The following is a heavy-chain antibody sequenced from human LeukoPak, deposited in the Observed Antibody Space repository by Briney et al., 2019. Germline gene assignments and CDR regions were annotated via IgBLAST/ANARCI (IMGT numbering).Heavy chain of an antibody. CDR2: IKQDGSDK. CDR3: ATYHNTLTAKRSYY. D-gene: IGHD2-21*02. V-gene: IGHV3-7*03. CDR1: GITFSNYW. J-gene: IGHJ4*02. Sequence: GGSLRLSCAASGITFSNYWMKWVRQAPGKGLGWLATIKQDGSDKFYVDSVKGRFTISRDNAGNSLFLQMNSLRAEDTAVYYCATYHNTLTAKRSYYWGQGTLVTVSS.